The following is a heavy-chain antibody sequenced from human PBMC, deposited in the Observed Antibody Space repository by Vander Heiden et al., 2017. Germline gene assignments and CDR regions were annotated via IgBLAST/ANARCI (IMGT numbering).Heavy chain of an antibody. Sequence: EVQLVESGGGLVQPGGSLRLSCAASAFTFSSYEMNWVRQAPGKGLEWVSYISSSGSTIYYADSVKGRFTISRDNAKNSLYLQMNSLRAEDTAVYYCARAPRIAARLDYWGQGTLVTVSS. D-gene: IGHD6-6*01. CDR3: ARAPRIAARLDY. CDR1: AFTFSSYE. CDR2: ISSSGSTI. V-gene: IGHV3-48*03. J-gene: IGHJ4*02.